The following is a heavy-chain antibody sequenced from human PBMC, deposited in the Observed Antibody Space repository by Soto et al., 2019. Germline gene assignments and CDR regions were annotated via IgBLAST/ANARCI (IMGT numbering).Heavy chain of an antibody. D-gene: IGHD6-13*01. CDR2: ISSSSSTI. V-gene: IGHV3-48*02. J-gene: IGHJ6*02. CDR3: ARDPPFAYQQLGPYYYYCMDV. CDR1: GFPFSSYS. Sequence: GGSLILSCAASGFPFSSYSMTWVRQAPGKGLEWVSYISSSSSTIYYADSVKGRFTISRDNAKNSLYLQMNSLRDEDTAVYYCARDPPFAYQQLGPYYYYCMDVWGQGTTVTVSS.